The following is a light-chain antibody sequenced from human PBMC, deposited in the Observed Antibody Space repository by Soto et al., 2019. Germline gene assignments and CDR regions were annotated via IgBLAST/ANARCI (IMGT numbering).Light chain of an antibody. Sequence: EIVMTQSPATLSVSPGERATLSCRASQSVSSNLAWYQQKPGQAPRLLIYGASTRATGIPARFSGSGSGTEFTLTISSLQYEDFAIYYCQQYSNWPRTFGQGTKVEIK. J-gene: IGKJ1*01. CDR2: GAS. CDR3: QQYSNWPRT. CDR1: QSVSSN. V-gene: IGKV3-15*01.